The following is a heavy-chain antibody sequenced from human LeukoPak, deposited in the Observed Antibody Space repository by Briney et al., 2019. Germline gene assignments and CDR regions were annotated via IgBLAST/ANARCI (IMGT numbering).Heavy chain of an antibody. V-gene: IGHV3-23*01. D-gene: IGHD3-22*01. J-gene: IGHJ1*01. CDR3: AKWADSSGYQPPRYFQH. CDR2: ISGSGGST. CDR1: GFTFSSYA. Sequence: QPGGSLRLSCAASGFTFSSYAMSWVRQAPGKGLEWVSTISGSGGSTYYADSVKGRFTISRDNSKNTLYLQMNSLRAEDTAVYYCAKWADSSGYQPPRYFQHWGQGTLVTVSS.